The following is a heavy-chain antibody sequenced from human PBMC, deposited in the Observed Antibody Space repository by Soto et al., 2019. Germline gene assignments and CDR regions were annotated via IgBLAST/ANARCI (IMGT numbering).Heavy chain of an antibody. Sequence: SETLSLTCTVSGGSISSDEYYWSWIRQPPGEGLEWIGYIYYSGSTSYNPSLKSRLTISIDTSKNQFSLTLTSVSAADTAAYYCARDRSNPPEYFDYWGQGTLVTVSS. CDR2: IYYSGST. CDR3: ARDRSNPPEYFDY. CDR1: GGSISSDEYY. V-gene: IGHV4-30-4*01. J-gene: IGHJ4*02.